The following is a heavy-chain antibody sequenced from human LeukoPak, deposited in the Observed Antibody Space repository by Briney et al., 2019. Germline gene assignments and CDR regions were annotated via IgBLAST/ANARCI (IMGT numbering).Heavy chain of an antibody. CDR3: TRGQSYCGADCYSD. J-gene: IGHJ4*02. Sequence: GGSLRLSCAASGFSVSNYYMSWVRQPPGKGLEWVSVMYTGGGRYYGDSVRGRFTISRDNSKNTVFLQMNSLRVEDTALYYCTRGQSYCGADCYSDWGQGTLVTVSS. CDR1: GFSVSNYY. D-gene: IGHD2-21*02. CDR2: MYTGGGR. V-gene: IGHV3-66*01.